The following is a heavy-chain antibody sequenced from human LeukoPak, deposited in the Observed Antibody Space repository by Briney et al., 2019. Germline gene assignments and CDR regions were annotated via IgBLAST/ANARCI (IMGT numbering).Heavy chain of an antibody. D-gene: IGHD3-10*01. J-gene: IGHJ6*03. Sequence: ASVKVSCKASGGTFSSYAISWVRQAPGQGLEWMGGIIPIFGTANYAQKFQGRVTITTDESTSTAYMELSSLRSADTAVSYCARGRIWFGELFQPLAYSYYYMDVWGKGTTVTVSS. CDR3: ARGRIWFGELFQPLAYSYYYMDV. V-gene: IGHV1-69*05. CDR1: GGTFSSYA. CDR2: IIPIFGTA.